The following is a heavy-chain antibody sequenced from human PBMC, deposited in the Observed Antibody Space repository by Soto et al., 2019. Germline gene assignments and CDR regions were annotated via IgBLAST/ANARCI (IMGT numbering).Heavy chain of an antibody. CDR2: ISYDGSNK. Sequence: PGGSLSLSCAASGFTFSSYAMHWVRQAPGKGLEWVAVISYDGSNKYYADSVKGRFTISRGDSKNTLYLHMNSLRVDDTAVYYCAREQRRYWGQGTLVTVSS. J-gene: IGHJ4*02. V-gene: IGHV3-30*14. CDR1: GFTFSSYA. CDR3: AREQRRY.